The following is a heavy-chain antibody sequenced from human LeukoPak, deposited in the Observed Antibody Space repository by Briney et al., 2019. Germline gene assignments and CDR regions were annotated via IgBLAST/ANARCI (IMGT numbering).Heavy chain of an antibody. CDR3: ARDRIPTGVDYYYYMDV. J-gene: IGHJ6*03. CDR1: GDSVSSNSAA. Sequence: SQTLSLTCAISGDSVSSNSAAWNRIRQSPSRGLEWLGRTYYRSKWYNDYAVSVKSRITINPDTSKNQFSLQLSSVTPEDTAVYYCARDRIPTGVDYYYYMDVWGKGTTVTVSS. CDR2: TYYRSKWYN. D-gene: IGHD7-27*01. V-gene: IGHV6-1*01.